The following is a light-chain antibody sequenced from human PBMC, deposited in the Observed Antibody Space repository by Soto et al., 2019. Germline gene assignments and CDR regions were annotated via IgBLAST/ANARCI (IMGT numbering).Light chain of an antibody. Sequence: QSALTQPASVSGSPGQSITISCTGTSSDVGDYNYVSWYQQHPGKAPKLLIYGVSNRPSGISSHFAGSKSGNTASLTISGLQAEDEADYYCSSYTSTNPLIFGGGTQLTVL. CDR2: GVS. J-gene: IGLJ2*01. V-gene: IGLV2-14*01. CDR3: SSYTSTNPLI. CDR1: SSDVGDYNY.